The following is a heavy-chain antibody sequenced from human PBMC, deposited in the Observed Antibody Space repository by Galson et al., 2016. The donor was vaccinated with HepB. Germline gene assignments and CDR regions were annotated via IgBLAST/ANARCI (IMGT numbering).Heavy chain of an antibody. J-gene: IGHJ6*02. Sequence: PALVKPTQTVTLTCTFSGFSLTTSGMSVSWIRQPPGKALEWLARIDWEDDKHYSTSLKTRLTISKDTSKNQVVLTMTNMGPVDTATYYCAYEPDFHYYAMDVWGQGTTVTVSS. CDR1: GFSLTTSGMS. V-gene: IGHV2-70*11. CDR2: IDWEDDK. D-gene: IGHD3-3*01. CDR3: AYEPDFHYYAMDV.